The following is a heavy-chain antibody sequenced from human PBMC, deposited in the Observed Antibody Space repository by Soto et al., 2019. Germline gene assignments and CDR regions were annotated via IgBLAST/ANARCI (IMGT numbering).Heavy chain of an antibody. CDR2: IYYSGST. CDR1: GGSISSSSYY. Sequence: PSETLSLTCTVSGGSISSSSYYWGWIRQPPGKGLEWIGSIYYSGSTYYNPSLKSRVTISVDTSKNQFSLKLSSVTAADTAVYYCWYQLPSWKGVYYYGMDVWGQGTTVTVSS. J-gene: IGHJ6*02. CDR3: WYQLPSWKGVYYYGMDV. V-gene: IGHV4-39*01. D-gene: IGHD2-2*01.